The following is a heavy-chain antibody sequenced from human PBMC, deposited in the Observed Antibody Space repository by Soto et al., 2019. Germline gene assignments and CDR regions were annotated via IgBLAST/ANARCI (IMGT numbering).Heavy chain of an antibody. Sequence: RSLTCAVSGYSISSGYYWGWIRQPPGKGLGWIGSIYHSGSTYYNPSLKSRVTISVDTSKNQFSLKLSSVTAADTAVYYCARGVPYYYDSSSCAFDIWGQGTMVTVSS. D-gene: IGHD3-22*01. CDR1: GYSISSGYY. CDR3: ARGVPYYYDSSSCAFDI. V-gene: IGHV4-38-2*01. CDR2: IYHSGST. J-gene: IGHJ3*02.